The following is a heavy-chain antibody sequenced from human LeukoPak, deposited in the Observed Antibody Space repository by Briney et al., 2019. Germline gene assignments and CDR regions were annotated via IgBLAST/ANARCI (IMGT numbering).Heavy chain of an antibody. CDR2: IYSGGDT. Sequence: GGSLTLTCAASGCSVSSNFMSWVRQAPGKGLECVSVIYSGGDTYYADSVRGRFTISRDKSKNTLYLQMDSLRVEDTAVYYCARKSDSYMLRGGDCWGQGTLVTVSS. J-gene: IGHJ4*02. CDR3: ARKSDSYMLRGGDC. V-gene: IGHV3-66*01. D-gene: IGHD3-10*01. CDR1: GCSVSSNF.